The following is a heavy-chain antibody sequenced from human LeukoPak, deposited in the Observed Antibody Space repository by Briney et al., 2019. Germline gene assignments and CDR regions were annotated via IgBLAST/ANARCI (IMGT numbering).Heavy chain of an antibody. CDR1: GGSISSGDYY. J-gene: IGHJ6*04. V-gene: IGHV4-30-4*01. CDR3: ARYREYCSGGSCQGYYYGMDV. CDR2: IYYSGST. D-gene: IGHD2-15*01. Sequence: SETLSLTCTVSGGSISSGDYYWSWIRQHPGKGLEWIGYIYYSGSTYYNPSLKSRVTISVDTSKNQFSLKLSSVTAADTAVYYCARYREYCSGGSCQGYYYGMDVWGKGTTVTVSS.